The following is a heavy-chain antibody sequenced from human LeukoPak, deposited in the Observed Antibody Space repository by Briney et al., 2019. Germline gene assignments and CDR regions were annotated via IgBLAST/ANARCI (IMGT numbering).Heavy chain of an antibody. J-gene: IGHJ4*02. CDR3: ARHSDCGGDCPFDY. CDR1: GYNLVCYL. CDR2: IYPGESES. Sequence: GESLKISRKASGYNLVCYLIAWVRQIPGRGLEWMGGIYPGESESRYSSSFQGQVTISVDKSINSAYLQWSSLKASDTAMYYCARHSDCGGDCPFDYWGQGTLVTVSS. D-gene: IGHD2-21*02. V-gene: IGHV5-51*01.